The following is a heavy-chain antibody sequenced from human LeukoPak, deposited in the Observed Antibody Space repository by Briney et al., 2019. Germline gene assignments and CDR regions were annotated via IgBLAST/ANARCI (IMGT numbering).Heavy chain of an antibody. V-gene: IGHV1-69*13. D-gene: IGHD4-17*01. CDR1: GGTFSSYA. J-gene: IGHJ4*02. CDR2: IIPKFATA. Sequence: SVNVSCKASGGTFSSYAISWVRQAPGQGLEWIGSIIPKFATANYAHNFQGRVSIGADESTTTAYMELSSLTYDDTAVYYCASRVADYEYSFDYWGQGAVVTVSS. CDR3: ASRVADYEYSFDY.